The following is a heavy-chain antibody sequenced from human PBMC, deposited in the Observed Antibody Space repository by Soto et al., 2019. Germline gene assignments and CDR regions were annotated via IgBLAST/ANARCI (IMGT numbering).Heavy chain of an antibody. J-gene: IGHJ6*02. CDR2: INPNSGGT. CDR3: ARDKRVILVPAARYYYAMDV. D-gene: IGHD2-2*01. Sequence: GASVKVSCKASGYTFTGYYMHWVRQAPGQGLEWMGWINPNSGGTKYAQKFQGRVTMTRDRSISTAYIELSRLTSDDTALYYCARDKRVILVPAARYYYAMDVWGQGTPVTVSS. CDR1: GYTFTGYY. V-gene: IGHV1-2*02.